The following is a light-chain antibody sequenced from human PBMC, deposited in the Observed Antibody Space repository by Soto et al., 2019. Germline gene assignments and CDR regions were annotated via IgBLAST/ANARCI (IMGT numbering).Light chain of an antibody. CDR1: QSISSW. Sequence: DIQMTQSPSTLSASVGDRVTITFRASQSISSWLAWYQQKPGKAPKLLIDDASNLETGVPSRFSGSGSGTHFTFTIASLQPEDTAIYYCQQYYDLPITFGQGTRLEIK. CDR3: QQYYDLPIT. CDR2: DAS. V-gene: IGKV1-33*01. J-gene: IGKJ5*01.